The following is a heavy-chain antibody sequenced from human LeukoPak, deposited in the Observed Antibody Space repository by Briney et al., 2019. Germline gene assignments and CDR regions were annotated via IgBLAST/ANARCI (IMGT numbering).Heavy chain of an antibody. J-gene: IGHJ4*02. CDR3: ASGSGRSRSYDY. Sequence: PGGSLRLSCAASGFTFSDYYMSWIRQAPGKGLEWVSVIYSGGTTYYADSVKGRFTISRDNSKNTLYLQMSSLGAEDTAVYHCASGSGRSRSYDYWGQGTLVTVSS. V-gene: IGHV3-53*01. CDR2: IYSGGTT. D-gene: IGHD1-26*01. CDR1: GFTFSDYY.